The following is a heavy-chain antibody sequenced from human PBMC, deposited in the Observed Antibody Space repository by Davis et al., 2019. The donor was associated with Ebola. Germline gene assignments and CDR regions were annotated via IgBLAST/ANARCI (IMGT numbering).Heavy chain of an antibody. CDR1: GFTFNRYW. J-gene: IGHJ5*02. Sequence: GGSLRLSCAASGFTFNRYWMSWVRQAPGKGLEWVANIQQDGSEKYYVDSVKGRFTISRDNARNSLYLQMNSLRAEDTAVYYCAREGAVVTPDWFDPWGQGTLVTVSS. CDR3: AREGAVVTPDWFDP. V-gene: IGHV3-7*01. D-gene: IGHD4-23*01. CDR2: IQQDGSEK.